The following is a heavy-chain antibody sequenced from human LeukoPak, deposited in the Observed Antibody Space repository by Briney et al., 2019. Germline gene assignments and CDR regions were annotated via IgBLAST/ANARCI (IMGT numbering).Heavy chain of an antibody. CDR3: ARQGYRDPSCSVAWFDP. CDR2: IYSSGDT. CDR1: GVSMSGNY. V-gene: IGHV4-4*07. Sequence: SETLSLTCAVSGVSMSGNYWNWIRQPAGKGLEWVGRIYSSGDTTYNPSLKSRLTMSIDTSKNLFSLRLTSVTAADTAVYYCARQGYRDPSCSVAWFDPRGQGTLVIVSS. D-gene: IGHD5-24*01. J-gene: IGHJ5*02.